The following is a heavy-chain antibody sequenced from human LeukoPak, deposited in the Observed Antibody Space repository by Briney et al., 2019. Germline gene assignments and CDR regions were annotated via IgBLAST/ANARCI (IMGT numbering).Heavy chain of an antibody. D-gene: IGHD3-10*01. V-gene: IGHV4-4*07. CDR3: ARHVNDYTNFGSGSYPYNWFDP. CDR2: IFTSGST. CDR1: GGSIINYF. J-gene: IGHJ5*02. Sequence: SETLSLTCTVSGGSIINYFWSWIRQPAGKGLEWIGRIFTSGSTNYNPSLKSRVTISLDTSKNQFSLKLSSVTAADTAVYYCARHVNDYTNFGSGSYPYNWFDPWGQGTLVTVSS.